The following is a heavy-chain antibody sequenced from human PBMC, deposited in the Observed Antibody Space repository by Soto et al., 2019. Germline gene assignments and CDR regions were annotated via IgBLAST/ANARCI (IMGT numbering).Heavy chain of an antibody. V-gene: IGHV4-30-4*01. Sequence: LSLTCTVSGGSISSGDYYWSWILQPPGKGLEWIGYIYYSGSTYYNPSLKSRVTISVDTSKNQFSLKLSSVTAADTAVYYCARDSSGYYGSGSYNWFDPWGQGTLVTVSS. J-gene: IGHJ5*02. CDR2: IYYSGST. D-gene: IGHD3-10*01. CDR3: ARDSSGYYGSGSYNWFDP. CDR1: GGSISSGDYY.